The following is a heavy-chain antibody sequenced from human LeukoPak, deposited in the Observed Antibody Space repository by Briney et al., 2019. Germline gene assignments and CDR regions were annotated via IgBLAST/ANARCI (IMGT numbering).Heavy chain of an antibody. D-gene: IGHD3-10*01. CDR2: IYHSGST. Sequence: PSETLSLTCTVSGYSISSGYYWGWIRQPPGKGLEWIGSIYHSGSTYYNPSLKSRVTISVDTSKNQFSLKLSSVTAADTAVYYCALVGKAFDIWGQGTMVTVSS. V-gene: IGHV4-38-2*02. CDR1: GYSISSGYY. CDR3: ALVGKAFDI. J-gene: IGHJ3*02.